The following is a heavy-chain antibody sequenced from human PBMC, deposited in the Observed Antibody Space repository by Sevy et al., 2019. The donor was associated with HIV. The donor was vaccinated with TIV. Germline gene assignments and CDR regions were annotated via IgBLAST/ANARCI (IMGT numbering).Heavy chain of an antibody. J-gene: IGHJ4*02. V-gene: IGHV3-30-3*01. CDR2: LSYDGSNK. D-gene: IGHD5-12*01. Sequence: GGSLRLSCAASGFTFSSYAMHWVRQAPAKGLEWVAVLSYDGSNKYYADSVKGRFTISRDNSKNTLYLQMNSLRAEDTAVYYCASPGGYSGYDPFDYWGQGTLVTVSS. CDR1: GFTFSSYA. CDR3: ASPGGYSGYDPFDY.